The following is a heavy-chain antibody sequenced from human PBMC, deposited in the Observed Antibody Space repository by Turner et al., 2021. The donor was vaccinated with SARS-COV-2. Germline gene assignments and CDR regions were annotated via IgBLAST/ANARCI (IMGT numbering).Heavy chain of an antibody. V-gene: IGHV4-34*01. D-gene: IGHD3-3*01. Sequence: QVQLQQWGAGLLKPSEILSLTCAVYGGSFSGYFWTWIRQPPGKGLEWIGEINHSGSTNYNPSLKSRVTISVDTSKNQFSLKLSSVTAADTAVYYCARGQGWLQPPFGYWGQGTLVTVSS. J-gene: IGHJ4*02. CDR2: INHSGST. CDR3: ARGQGWLQPPFGY. CDR1: GGSFSGYF.